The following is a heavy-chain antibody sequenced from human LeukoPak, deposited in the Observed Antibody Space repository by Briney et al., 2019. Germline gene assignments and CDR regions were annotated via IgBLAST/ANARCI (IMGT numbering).Heavy chain of an antibody. J-gene: IGHJ4*02. V-gene: IGHV1-46*01. CDR2: INPSGGST. CDR3: ARNRRYCSGGSCFALDY. D-gene: IGHD2-15*01. CDR1: GYTFTSYY. Sequence: ASVKVSCKASGYTFTSYYMHWVRQAPGQGLEWMGIINPSGGSTTYAQKFQGRVTMTRDTSTSTVYMELSSLRSEDTAVYYCARNRRYCSGGSCFALDYWGQGTLVTVSS.